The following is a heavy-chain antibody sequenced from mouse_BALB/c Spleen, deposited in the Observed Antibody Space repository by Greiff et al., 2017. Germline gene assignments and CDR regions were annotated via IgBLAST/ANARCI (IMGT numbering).Heavy chain of an antibody. D-gene: IGHD2-1*01. V-gene: IGHV1-39*01. CDR2: IDPYYGGT. Sequence: VQLQQSGPELAKPGASVKISCKASGYSFTGYNMNWVKQSNGKSLEWIGNIDPYYGGTSYNQKFKGKATLTVDKSSSTAYMQLKSLTSEDSAVYCCARRGNYAAWFADWGQGTLVTVSA. CDR3: ARRGNYAAWFAD. J-gene: IGHJ3*01. CDR1: GYSFTGYN.